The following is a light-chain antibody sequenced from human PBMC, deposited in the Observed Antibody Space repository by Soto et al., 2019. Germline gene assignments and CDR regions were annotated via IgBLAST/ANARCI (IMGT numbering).Light chain of an antibody. V-gene: IGKV3-11*01. CDR1: QSVNSF. Sequence: EIVLTQSPVTLSLSPGERATLSCRASQSVNSFLAWYQQKPGQAPRLLIYDTSKRATGIPARFSGSGSGTDFTLTISSLEPEDFAIYYCQQRAKWPLTFGGGTKGEIK. CDR3: QQRAKWPLT. J-gene: IGKJ4*01. CDR2: DTS.